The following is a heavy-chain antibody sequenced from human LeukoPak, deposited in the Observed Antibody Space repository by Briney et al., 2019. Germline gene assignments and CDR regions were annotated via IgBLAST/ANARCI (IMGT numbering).Heavy chain of an antibody. CDR2: IMPIFGTA. Sequence: SVKVSHKASGGTFSSYAISWVRQAPGQGLEWMARIMPIFGTANYAQKFQGRVTITTDESTSTAYMELSSLRSEDTAVYYCARDGTSYYDSSGYYYFDYWGQGTLVTVSS. J-gene: IGHJ4*02. CDR3: ARDGTSYYDSSGYYYFDY. D-gene: IGHD3-22*01. CDR1: GGTFSSYA. V-gene: IGHV1-69*05.